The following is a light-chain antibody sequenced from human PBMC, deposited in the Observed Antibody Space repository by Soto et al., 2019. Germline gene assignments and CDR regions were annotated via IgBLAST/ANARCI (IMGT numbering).Light chain of an antibody. J-gene: IGKJ1*01. V-gene: IGKV1-5*01. CDR1: QSISKW. CDR3: QQYAGYST. Sequence: DIQMTQSPSTLFASVGDRVTITCRASQSISKWLAWYQQKPGKAPKLLIYDVSTLEIEVPSRFSGSGSGTEFTLTVNSLQPDDFATYYCQQYAGYSTFGQGTKVEVK. CDR2: DVS.